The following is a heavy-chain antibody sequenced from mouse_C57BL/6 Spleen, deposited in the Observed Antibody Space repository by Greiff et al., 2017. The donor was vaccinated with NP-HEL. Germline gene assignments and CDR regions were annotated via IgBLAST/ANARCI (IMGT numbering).Heavy chain of an antibody. V-gene: IGHV1-62-2*01. CDR3: ARHEDPPYGYEDAMDY. CDR1: GYTFTEYT. D-gene: IGHD2-2*01. J-gene: IGHJ4*01. Sequence: QVQLQQSGAELVKPGASVKLSCKASGYTFTEYTIHWVKQRSGQGLEWIGWFYPGSGSIKYNEKFKDKATLTADKSSSTVYMELSRLTSEDSAVYVCARHEDPPYGYEDAMDYWGQGTSVTVSS. CDR2: FYPGSGSI.